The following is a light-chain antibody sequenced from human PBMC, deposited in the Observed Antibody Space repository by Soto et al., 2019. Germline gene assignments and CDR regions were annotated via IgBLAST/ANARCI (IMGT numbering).Light chain of an antibody. CDR3: QQRSAWPIT. Sequence: EIVLTQPPATMSFSPGERATPSCRASQSVINQLAWYQQKPGQAPRLLISDASNRATGIPARFSGRGSGTDFTLTINSLEPEDFAVYYCQQRSAWPITFGQGTRLEIK. CDR2: DAS. CDR1: QSVINQ. V-gene: IGKV3-11*01. J-gene: IGKJ5*01.